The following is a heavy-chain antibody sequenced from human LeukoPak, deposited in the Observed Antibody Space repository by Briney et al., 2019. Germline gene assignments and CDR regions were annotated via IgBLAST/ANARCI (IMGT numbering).Heavy chain of an antibody. V-gene: IGHV4-34*01. CDR2: INHSGST. Sequence: SETLSLTCAVYGGSFSGYYWSWIRQPPGKGLEWIGEINHSGSTNYNPSLKGRVTISVDTSKNQFSLRLSSVTAADTAVYYCARGGFVLRFLEWLRPFDYWGQGTPVTVSS. CDR1: GGSFSGYY. J-gene: IGHJ4*02. D-gene: IGHD3-3*01. CDR3: ARGGFVLRFLEWLRPFDY.